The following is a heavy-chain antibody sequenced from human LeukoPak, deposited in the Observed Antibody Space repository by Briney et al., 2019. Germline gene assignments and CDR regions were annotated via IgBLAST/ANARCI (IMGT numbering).Heavy chain of an antibody. D-gene: IGHD6-19*01. V-gene: IGHV3-33*01. CDR1: GFNFKNYG. CDR3: ARDIRSSYFDC. CDR2: IWYDGSKQ. Sequence: PGRSLRLSCAASGFNFKNYGMHWVRQAPDKGLEWAAVIWYDGSKQYYADSVKGRFTISRVNSKNMLDLQINSLRVEDTAVYYCARDIRSSYFDCWGQGTLVTVSS. J-gene: IGHJ4*02.